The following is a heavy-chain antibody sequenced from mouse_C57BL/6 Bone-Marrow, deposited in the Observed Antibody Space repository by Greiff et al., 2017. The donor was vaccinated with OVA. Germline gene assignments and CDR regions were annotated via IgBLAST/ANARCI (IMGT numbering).Heavy chain of an antibody. D-gene: IGHD1-1*01. Sequence: DVMLVESGGGLVKPGGSLKLSCAASGFTFSSYAMSWVRQTPEKRLEWVATISDGGSYTYYPDNVKGRFTISRDNAKNNLYLQMSHLKSEDTAMYYGAREGLTTVVARDAMDYWGQGTSVTVSS. J-gene: IGHJ4*01. CDR3: AREGLTTVVARDAMDY. V-gene: IGHV5-4*01. CDR1: GFTFSSYA. CDR2: ISDGGSYT.